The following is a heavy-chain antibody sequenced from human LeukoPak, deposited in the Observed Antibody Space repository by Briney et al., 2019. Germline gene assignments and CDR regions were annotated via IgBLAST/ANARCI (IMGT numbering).Heavy chain of an antibody. J-gene: IGHJ4*02. CDR3: SRDGIFTG. CDR1: GFTFNSYT. Sequence: KAGGSLRLSCAASGFTFNSYTMSWVRQAPGKGLEWVSSISSRSTYIYYADSVKGRFVISRDSANNSVYLQTNSLRAEDTAVYYCSRDGIFTGWGQGTLVTVSS. D-gene: IGHD3-3*01. CDR2: ISSRSTYI. V-gene: IGHV3-21*01.